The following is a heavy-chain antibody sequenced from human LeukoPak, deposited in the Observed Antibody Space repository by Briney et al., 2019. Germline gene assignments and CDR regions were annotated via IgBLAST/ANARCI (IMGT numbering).Heavy chain of an antibody. V-gene: IGHV3-33*01. CDR2: IWYDGSNK. CDR1: GFRFISYG. J-gene: IGHJ4*02. D-gene: IGHD5-18*01. Sequence: PGTSLRLSCAVSGFRFISYGTHWVRQAPGKGLEWVAVIWYDGSNKYYADSVKGRFTISRDNSKNTLYLQMNSLRAEDTAVYYCAREGGYSYGSDCWGQGTLVTVSS. CDR3: AREGGYSYGSDC.